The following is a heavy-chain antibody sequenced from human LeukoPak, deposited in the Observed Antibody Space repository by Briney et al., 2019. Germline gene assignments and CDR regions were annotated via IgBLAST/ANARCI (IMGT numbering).Heavy chain of an antibody. D-gene: IGHD3-10*01. CDR1: GFTFSSYS. Sequence: GGSLRLSCAASGFTFSSYSMNWVRQAPGKGLEWVSSISSSSSYIYSADSVKGRFTISRDNDKNTLYLQMNSLRAEDTAVYHCARGYGSGSYPIDYWGQGTLVTVSS. V-gene: IGHV3-21*01. CDR3: ARGYGSGSYPIDY. J-gene: IGHJ4*02. CDR2: ISSSSSYI.